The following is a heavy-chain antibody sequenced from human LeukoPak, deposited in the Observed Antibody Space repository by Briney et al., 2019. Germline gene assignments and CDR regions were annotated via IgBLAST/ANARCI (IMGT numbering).Heavy chain of an antibody. CDR1: GGSISSYY. D-gene: IGHD5-12*01. V-gene: IGHV4-59*01. CDR3: ARDPSDIVATIKEGPYFDY. J-gene: IGHJ4*02. Sequence: SETLSLTCTVSGGSISSYYWSWIRQPPGKGLEWIGYIYYSGSTNYNPSLKSRVTISVDTSKNQFSLKLSSVTAADTAVCYCARDPSDIVATIKEGPYFDYWGQGTLVTVSS. CDR2: IYYSGST.